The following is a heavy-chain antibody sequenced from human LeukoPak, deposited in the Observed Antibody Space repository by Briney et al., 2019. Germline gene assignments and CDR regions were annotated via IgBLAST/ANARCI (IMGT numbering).Heavy chain of an antibody. V-gene: IGHV3-23*01. Sequence: PGGSLRLSCAASGFTFSSYAMSWVRQAPGKGLEWVSAISGSGGSTYYADSVKGRFTISRDNSKNTPYLQMNSLRAEDTAVYYCAKDQAIFGVVLSWGQGTLVTVSS. CDR2: ISGSGGST. J-gene: IGHJ5*02. D-gene: IGHD3-3*01. CDR3: AKDQAIFGVVLS. CDR1: GFTFSSYA.